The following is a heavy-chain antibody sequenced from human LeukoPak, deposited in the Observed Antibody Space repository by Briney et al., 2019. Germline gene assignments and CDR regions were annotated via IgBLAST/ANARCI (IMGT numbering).Heavy chain of an antibody. J-gene: IGHJ3*02. V-gene: IGHV3-30*03. D-gene: IGHD6-19*01. CDR2: ISNDGNNK. CDR3: ARDPSGIAVAGAFDI. CDR1: GFPFSTYG. Sequence: GGSLRLSCAASGFPFSTYGMHWVRQAPGKGLEWVAAISNDGNNKFYADSVKGRFTISRDNAKNSLYLQMNSLRAEDTAVYYCARDPSGIAVAGAFDIWGQGTMVTVSS.